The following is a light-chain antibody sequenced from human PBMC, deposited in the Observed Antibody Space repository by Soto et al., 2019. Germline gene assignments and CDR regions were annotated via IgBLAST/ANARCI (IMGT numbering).Light chain of an antibody. CDR1: QSVLYRSNNKNY. V-gene: IGKV4-1*01. CDR2: WAS. Sequence: DIVMTQSPDSLAVSLGERATINCKSSQSVLYRSNNKNYLAWYQHKPGQAPKLIISWASTRESGVPERFSGSGSGTEFSLTISSLQAEDVAVYYCQPYYITPRTFGQGTKVEI. J-gene: IGKJ1*01. CDR3: QPYYITPRT.